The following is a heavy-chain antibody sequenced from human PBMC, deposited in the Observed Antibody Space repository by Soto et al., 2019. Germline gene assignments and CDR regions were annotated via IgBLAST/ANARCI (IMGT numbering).Heavy chain of an antibody. Sequence: AETLSLTCTVSGGSISSYYWSWIRQPAGKGLDWIGRIYISGSTNYNTSLKSRVTMSVDTSKNQFSLKLSSVTAADTAVYYCARHYSSGSRNWFDPWGQGTLVTVS. D-gene: IGHD6-19*01. CDR3: ARHYSSGSRNWFDP. V-gene: IGHV4-4*07. J-gene: IGHJ5*02. CDR2: IYISGST. CDR1: GGSISSYY.